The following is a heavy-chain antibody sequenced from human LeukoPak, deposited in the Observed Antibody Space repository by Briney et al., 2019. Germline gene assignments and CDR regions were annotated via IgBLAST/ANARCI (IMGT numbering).Heavy chain of an antibody. J-gene: IGHJ4*02. D-gene: IGHD2-21*01. CDR1: EFSFNSYA. CDR3: AKSSTYSRSFFDY. V-gene: IGHV3-23*01. CDR2: ISGSGEDI. Sequence: GGSLRLSCVASEFSFNSYAMSWVRQAPGRGLEWVSLISGSGEDINYADSVKGRFIISRDNSKNTLYLQMNSLRAEDTAVYYCAKSSTYSRSFFDYWGQGTLVTVSS.